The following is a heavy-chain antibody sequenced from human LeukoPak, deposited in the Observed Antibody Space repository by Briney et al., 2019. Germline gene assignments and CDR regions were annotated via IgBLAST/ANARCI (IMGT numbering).Heavy chain of an antibody. CDR3: ARSRRILAANWFDP. Sequence: GASVKVSCKASGYTFTSYGISWVRQAPGQGLEWMGWISAYNGNTNYAQKVQGRVTMTTDISTSTAYMELRSLRSDDTAVYYCARSRRILAANWFDPWGQGTLVTVSS. CDR1: GYTFTSYG. J-gene: IGHJ5*02. CDR2: ISAYNGNT. D-gene: IGHD3-3*02. V-gene: IGHV1-18*04.